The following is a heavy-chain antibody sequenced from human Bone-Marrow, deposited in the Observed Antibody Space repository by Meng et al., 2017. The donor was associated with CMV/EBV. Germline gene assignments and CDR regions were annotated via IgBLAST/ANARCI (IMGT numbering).Heavy chain of an antibody. Sequence: GGSLKISCAASGFTFSSYWMSWVRQAPGKGLEWVANIKQDGSEKYYVDSVKGRFTSTRDNAKNSLYLQMNSLRAEDTAVYYCARVPRWCDPCGQGTLVTVSS. CDR1: GFTFSSYW. J-gene: IGHJ5*02. CDR2: IKQDGSEK. V-gene: IGHV3-7*01. CDR3: ARVPRWCDP.